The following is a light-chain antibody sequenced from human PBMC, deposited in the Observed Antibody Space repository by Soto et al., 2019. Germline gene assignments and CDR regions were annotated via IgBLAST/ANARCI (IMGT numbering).Light chain of an antibody. CDR3: QQLYSFPLT. J-gene: IGKJ4*01. CDR2: AAS. Sequence: IQLTKSPSSLSASVGDSVTITCRASPGISSSVAWYQQKAGKAPKLLIYAASTLQSGVPSRFRGSGSGTEFTLTLSRLQPEDFSTYYCQQLYSFPLTFGGGTKVDIK. V-gene: IGKV1-9*01. CDR1: PGISSS.